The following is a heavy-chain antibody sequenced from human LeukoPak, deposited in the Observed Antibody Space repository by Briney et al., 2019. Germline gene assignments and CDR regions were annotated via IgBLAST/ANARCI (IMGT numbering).Heavy chain of an antibody. D-gene: IGHD5-24*01. CDR2: IYLEDDK. J-gene: IGHJ4*02. V-gene: IGHV2-5*02. CDR3: AHRGMATLDC. Sequence: SGPTLVQPTQTLTLTCTFSGFSPSTSGVGVGWIRQPPGKALEWLALIYLEDDKRYSPSLKSRLTITKDSSKKQVVLTMTNMDPVDTATYYCAHRGMATLDCWGQGTLVTVSS. CDR1: GFSPSTSGVG.